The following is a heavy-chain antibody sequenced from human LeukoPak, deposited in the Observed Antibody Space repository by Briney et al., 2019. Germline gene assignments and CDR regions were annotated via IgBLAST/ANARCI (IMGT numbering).Heavy chain of an antibody. CDR1: GFTFSSYA. Sequence: GGSLRLSCAASGFTFSSYAIHWVRQAPGKGLEWVAVISYDGSNKYYADSVKGRFTISRDNSKNTLYLQMNSLRAEDTAVYYCASSNGNIFDYWGQGTLVTVSS. CDR2: ISYDGSNK. CDR3: ASSNGNIFDY. J-gene: IGHJ4*02. D-gene: IGHD4-23*01. V-gene: IGHV3-30*14.